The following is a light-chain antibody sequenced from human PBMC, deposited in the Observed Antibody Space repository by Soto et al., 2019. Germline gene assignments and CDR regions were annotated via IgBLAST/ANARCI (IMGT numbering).Light chain of an antibody. J-gene: IGLJ1*01. Sequence: QSALTQPPSASGSPGQSVTISCTGTSSDVGGYDFVSWYQQHPGKAPKLMIHEVSKRPSGVPDRFSGSKSGNTASLTVSGLQAEDEADYYCSSYAGSNHYVFGTGTQLTVL. V-gene: IGLV2-8*01. CDR1: SSDVGGYDF. CDR2: EVS. CDR3: SSYAGSNHYV.